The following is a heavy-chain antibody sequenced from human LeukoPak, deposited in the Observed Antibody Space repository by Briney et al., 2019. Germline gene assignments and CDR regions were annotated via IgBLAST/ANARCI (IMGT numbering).Heavy chain of an antibody. CDR1: GYTFTGYY. J-gene: IGHJ4*02. Sequence: GASVKVSCKASGYTFTGYYMHWVRQAPGQGLEWMGWINPNSGGTNYAQKFQGRVTMTRDTSISRAYMELSRLRSDDTAVYYCARVRYDFWGGRPDSAALDYWGQGPLVTVSS. V-gene: IGHV1-2*02. CDR2: INPNSGGT. CDR3: ARVRYDFWGGRPDSAALDY. D-gene: IGHD3-3*01.